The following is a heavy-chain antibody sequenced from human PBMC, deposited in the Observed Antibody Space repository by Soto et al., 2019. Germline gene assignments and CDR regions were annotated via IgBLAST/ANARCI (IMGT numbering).Heavy chain of an antibody. D-gene: IGHD2-2*01. V-gene: IGHV3-23*01. CDR3: AKFGSSSWSPHYYFDY. CDR2: ITDSGDDT. J-gene: IGHJ4*02. Sequence: EVQLLESGGGLVQPGGSLRLSCAASGFTFNNYAMGWVRQAPGKGLEWVAAITDSGDDTYYIDSVKGRFTIYRDNFKSTLYLQMNSLRAEDTAIYYCAKFGSSSWSPHYYFDYWGQGTLVTVSS. CDR1: GFTFNNYA.